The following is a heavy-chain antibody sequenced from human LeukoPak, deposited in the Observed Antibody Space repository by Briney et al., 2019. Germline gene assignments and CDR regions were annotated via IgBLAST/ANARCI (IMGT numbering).Heavy chain of an antibody. Sequence: GGSLRLSCAASGFTFSSYAMSWVRQAPGKGLEWVSTISGSGGSTYYADSVKGRFTISRDNAKNSLYLQMNSLRAEDTAVYYCASGPGLSDYWGQGTLVTVSS. CDR3: ASGPGLSDY. CDR1: GFTFSSYA. J-gene: IGHJ4*02. CDR2: ISGSGGST. V-gene: IGHV3-23*01.